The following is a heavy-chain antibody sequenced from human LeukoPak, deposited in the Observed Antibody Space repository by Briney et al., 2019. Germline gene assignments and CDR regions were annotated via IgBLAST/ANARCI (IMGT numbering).Heavy chain of an antibody. CDR2: ISSSGNNT. Sequence: GGSLKLSCAASGFTFNSYAMHWVRQAPGQGLGWVSTISSSGNNTYYTDSVKGRFTISRDNSKNTLFMQMNSLRADDTAIYYCAKDIRRGYNYGYDQYAFWGQGTLVTVSS. D-gene: IGHD5-18*01. V-gene: IGHV3-23*01. CDR1: GFTFNSYA. CDR3: AKDIRRGYNYGYDQYAF. J-gene: IGHJ4*02.